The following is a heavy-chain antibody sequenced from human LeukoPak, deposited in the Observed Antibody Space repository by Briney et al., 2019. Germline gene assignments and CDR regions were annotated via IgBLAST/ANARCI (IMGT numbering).Heavy chain of an antibody. V-gene: IGHV3-53*01. Sequence: PGGSLRLSCTVSGFTVSSNSWSWVRQAPGKGLEWVSFIYSGGNTHYSDSVKGRFTISRDNSKNTLYLQMNSLRAEDTAIYYCAKAQSYGYSDYWGQGTLVAVSS. D-gene: IGHD3-16*01. CDR2: IYSGGNT. CDR3: AKAQSYGYSDY. J-gene: IGHJ4*02. CDR1: GFTVSSNS.